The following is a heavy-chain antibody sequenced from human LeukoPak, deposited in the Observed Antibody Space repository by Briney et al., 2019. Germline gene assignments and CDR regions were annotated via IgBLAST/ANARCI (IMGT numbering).Heavy chain of an antibody. V-gene: IGHV1-69*06. J-gene: IGHJ5*02. Sequence: GASVKVSCKASGGTFSSYAISWVRQAPGQGLEWMGGIIPIFGTANYAQKFQGRVTITADKSTSTAYMELSSLRSEDTAVYYCARLLYGDYVFDPWGQGTLVTVSS. CDR2: IIPIFGTA. CDR3: ARLLYGDYVFDP. CDR1: GGTFSSYA. D-gene: IGHD4-17*01.